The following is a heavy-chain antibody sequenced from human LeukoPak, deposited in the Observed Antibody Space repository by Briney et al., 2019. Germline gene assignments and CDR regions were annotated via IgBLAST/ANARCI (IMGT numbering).Heavy chain of an antibody. Sequence: SETLSLTCAVYGGSISSYYWSWIRQPAGKGLEWIGRIYTSGSTNYNPSLKSRVTMSVDTSKNQFSLKLSSVTAADTAVYYCARGPPVYYDILTGYYNRYYYYYMDVWGKGTTVTVSS. CDR2: IYTSGST. V-gene: IGHV4-59*10. D-gene: IGHD3-9*01. CDR1: GGSISSYY. CDR3: ARGPPVYYDILTGYYNRYYYYYMDV. J-gene: IGHJ6*03.